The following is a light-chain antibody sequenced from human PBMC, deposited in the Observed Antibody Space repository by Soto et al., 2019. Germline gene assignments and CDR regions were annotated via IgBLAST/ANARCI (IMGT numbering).Light chain of an antibody. V-gene: IGLV2-14*01. CDR2: DVS. J-gene: IGLJ2*01. Sequence: QSVLTQPASVSASPGQSITISCTGTNNDVGGYNYVSWHQQHPGKAPKLMIYDVSNRPSGVSNRFSGSKSGNTASLTISGLQAEDEADYYCSSWTSISTVVFGGGTKLTVL. CDR3: SSWTSISTVV. CDR1: NNDVGGYNY.